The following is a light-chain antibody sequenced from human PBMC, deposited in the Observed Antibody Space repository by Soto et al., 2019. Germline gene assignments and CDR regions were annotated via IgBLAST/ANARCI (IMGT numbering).Light chain of an antibody. CDR3: SSYTGSSTYV. Sequence: QSALTQPASVSGSPGQSITISCTGTSSDVGGYNYVSWYQQHPGKAPKLMIYDVSNRHSGVSNRFSGSKSGNTASLTISGLQTEDESDYYCSSYTGSSTYVFGTGTKVTVL. V-gene: IGLV2-14*03. CDR1: SSDVGGYNY. J-gene: IGLJ1*01. CDR2: DVS.